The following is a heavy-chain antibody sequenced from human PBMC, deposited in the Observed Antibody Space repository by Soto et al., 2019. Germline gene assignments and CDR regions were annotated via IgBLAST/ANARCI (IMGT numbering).Heavy chain of an antibody. D-gene: IGHD1-20*01. CDR3: ATIIAGNVH. CDR2: INAGTGDT. CDR1: GFTFSNYA. J-gene: IGHJ4*02. Sequence: ASVKVSFEASGFTFSNYAIHWVCQAPGQRLEWMGWINAGTGDTKYSQKFQGRVTITRDTSASTAYMELSSLRSEDTAVYYSATIIAGNVHSGQGTLVTVSS. V-gene: IGHV1-3*01.